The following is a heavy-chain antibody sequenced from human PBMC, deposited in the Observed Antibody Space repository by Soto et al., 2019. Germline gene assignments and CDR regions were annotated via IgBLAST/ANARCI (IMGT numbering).Heavy chain of an antibody. CDR2: ISSSSSYI. CDR1: GFTFSSYS. Sequence: GGSLRLSCAASGFTFSSYSMNWVRQAPGKGLEWVSSISSSSSYIYYADSVKGRFTISRDNAKNSLYLQMNSLRAEDTAVYYCARDEEARAVAVDYFDYWGQGTLVTVSS. J-gene: IGHJ4*02. CDR3: ARDEEARAVAVDYFDY. V-gene: IGHV3-21*01. D-gene: IGHD6-19*01.